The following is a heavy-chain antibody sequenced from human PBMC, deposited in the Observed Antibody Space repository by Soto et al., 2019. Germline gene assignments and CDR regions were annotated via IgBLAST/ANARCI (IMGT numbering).Heavy chain of an antibody. CDR2: ISGTGYST. CDR3: AKSWGDMWTTYYFES. Sequence: EVQLLESGGGLVQPGGSLKLSCAASGFSFSSTSMSWVRQAPGKGLEWVSGISGTGYSTYYADSVKGRCTISRDNSRNNLYLQMNSLRAGDTGTYYCAKSWGDMWTTYYFESWGQGTLVTVSS. J-gene: IGHJ4*02. CDR1: GFSFSSTS. V-gene: IGHV3-23*01. D-gene: IGHD3-16*01.